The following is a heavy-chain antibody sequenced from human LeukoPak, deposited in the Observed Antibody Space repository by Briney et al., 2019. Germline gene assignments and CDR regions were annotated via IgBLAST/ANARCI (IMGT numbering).Heavy chain of an antibody. CDR1: GGSISSSGYY. Sequence: SETLSLTCTVSGGSISSSGYYWGWIRQPPGKGLEWIGNVYYSGSSNYSPSLKSRVTISVDTSNNHFSLRLSSVTAADTAVYYRTRRREGSGYRDYWGRGTLVTVSS. CDR3: TRRREGSGYRDY. D-gene: IGHD5-12*01. V-gene: IGHV4-39*02. J-gene: IGHJ4*02. CDR2: VYYSGSS.